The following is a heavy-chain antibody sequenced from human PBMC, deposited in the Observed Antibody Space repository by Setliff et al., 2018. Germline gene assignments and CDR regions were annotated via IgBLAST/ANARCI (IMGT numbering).Heavy chain of an antibody. CDR2: VQFDGSNK. D-gene: IGHD3-22*01. Sequence: LRLSCAASGFSFNTYGMHWVRQAPGEGLEWVAFVQFDGSNKYYADSVLGRFTISRDNIKNTAFLQMNSLRADDTAMYYCARDAHDYDSSENPIVDYWGQGTLVTVSS. J-gene: IGHJ4*02. CDR1: GFSFNTYG. V-gene: IGHV3-30*03. CDR3: ARDAHDYDSSENPIVDY.